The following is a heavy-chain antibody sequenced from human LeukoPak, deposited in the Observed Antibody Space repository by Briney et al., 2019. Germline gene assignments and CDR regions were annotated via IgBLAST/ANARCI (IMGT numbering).Heavy chain of an antibody. CDR3: AKRPSDYGDYVTYFDY. V-gene: IGHV3-30*18. CDR2: ISDDGRNK. J-gene: IGHJ4*02. D-gene: IGHD4-17*01. Sequence: GGSLRLSCATSGFTFSDYSMTWVRQAPGKGLEWVGVISDDGRNKNYADSVKGRFTISRDNSKDTLYLQMNSLRDEDTAVYYCAKRPSDYGDYVTYFDYWGQGTLVTVSS. CDR1: GFTFSDYS.